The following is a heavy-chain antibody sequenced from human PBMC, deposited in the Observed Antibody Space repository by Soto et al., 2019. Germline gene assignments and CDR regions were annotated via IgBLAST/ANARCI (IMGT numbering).Heavy chain of an antibody. Sequence: ASGKVSCKASGYTFTSFAINWLRQAPGQRLEWVRWINAGNGATTYSQNFQGRVPITRDTSANPASMELRRLISEDTAVYYCARSCSSSLCYAAFDYRGQGVLVPVSS. D-gene: IGHD2-2*01. V-gene: IGHV1-3*01. CDR1: GYTFTSFA. J-gene: IGHJ4*02. CDR3: ARSCSSSLCYAAFDY. CDR2: INAGNGAT.